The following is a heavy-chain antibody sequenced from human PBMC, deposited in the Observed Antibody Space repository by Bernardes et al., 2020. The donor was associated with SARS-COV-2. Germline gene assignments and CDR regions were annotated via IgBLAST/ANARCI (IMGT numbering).Heavy chain of an antibody. CDR3: ALKYSSSCYDAFDI. D-gene: IGHD6-13*01. CDR2: IYPGDSDT. V-gene: IGHV5-51*01. Sequence: GESLMISCKGSGYSFTNYWIGWVLQMPGKGLEWMVIIYPGDSDTRYSPSFQGQVTISADKSITTAYLQWISLKASDTDMYYCALKYSSSCYDAFDICGKGTMVTVSS. J-gene: IGHJ3*02. CDR1: GYSFTNYW.